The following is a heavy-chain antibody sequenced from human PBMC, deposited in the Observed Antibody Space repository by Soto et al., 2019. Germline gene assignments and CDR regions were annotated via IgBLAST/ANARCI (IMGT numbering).Heavy chain of an antibody. CDR2: IIPIFGTA. Sequence: GASVNVSCKDSGGTFIIYASSWVRQAPGQGLEWMGGIIPIFGTANYAQKFQGRVTITADESTSTAYMELSSLRSEDTAVYYCASGYTSNYGMDVWGQGTTVTVSS. CDR1: GGTFIIYA. V-gene: IGHV1-69*01. J-gene: IGHJ6*02. D-gene: IGHD5-12*01. CDR3: ASGYTSNYGMDV.